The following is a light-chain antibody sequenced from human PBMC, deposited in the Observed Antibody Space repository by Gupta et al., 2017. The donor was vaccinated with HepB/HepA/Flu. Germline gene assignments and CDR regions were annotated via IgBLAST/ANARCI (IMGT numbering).Light chain of an antibody. Sequence: DIKMTNSPFDLYASVGDRVTITCRASQNIDVFLNWYHQRAGKAPKLLIYAASNLQSGVPSRFSGSGSGTDFSLTISSLQREDFATYYCQQSYSTPFTFGPGTKVDFK. V-gene: IGKV1-39*01. CDR3: QQSYSTPFT. CDR1: QNIDVF. J-gene: IGKJ3*01. CDR2: AAS.